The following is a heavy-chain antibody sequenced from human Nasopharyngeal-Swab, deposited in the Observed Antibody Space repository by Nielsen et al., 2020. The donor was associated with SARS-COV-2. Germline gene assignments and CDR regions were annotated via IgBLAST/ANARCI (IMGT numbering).Heavy chain of an antibody. V-gene: IGHV3-53*01. CDR1: GFTVSYNF. CDR2: IYYGGAT. CDR3: SRGSRDGYNQLLGPFDT. J-gene: IGHJ4*02. D-gene: IGHD5-24*01. Sequence: GESLKISCAVSGFTVSYNFMNWVRQAPGQWLEWLSVIYYGGATYYADSVKGRFTISRDHSKNTLYLQMNSLRVEDTALYYCSRGSRDGYNQLLGPFDTWGQGTLVTVSS.